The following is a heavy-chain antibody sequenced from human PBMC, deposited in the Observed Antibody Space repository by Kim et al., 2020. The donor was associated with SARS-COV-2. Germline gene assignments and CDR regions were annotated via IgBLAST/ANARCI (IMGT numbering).Heavy chain of an antibody. CDR2: TYQRNN. J-gene: IGHJ4*02. Sequence: SQTLSLTCAISGDSVSNNIVAWNWIRHSPSRGLEWLGRTYQRNNEYAAFVRGRIIINKDTAKNQFSLQLSSVTPEDTAVYYCARGKYSTFDYWGQGSLVTVSS. D-gene: IGHD6-13*01. CDR3: ARGKYSTFDY. V-gene: IGHV6-1*01. CDR1: GDSVSNNIVA.